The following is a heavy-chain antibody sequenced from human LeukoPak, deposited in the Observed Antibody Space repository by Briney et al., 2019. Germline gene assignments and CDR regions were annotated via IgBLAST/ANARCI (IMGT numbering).Heavy chain of an antibody. CDR1: GFTFSDYW. Sequence: GGSLRLSCSASGFTFSDYWMMWVRQAPGKGLEWVGNIRQDDSEKNYVDSVKGRFTISRDNAKFSLYLQMNSLRAEDTAVYYCAKESIAAAWSPYYFDYWGQGTLVTVSS. CDR3: AKESIAAAWSPYYFDY. J-gene: IGHJ4*02. CDR2: IRQDDSEK. V-gene: IGHV3-7*01. D-gene: IGHD6-13*01.